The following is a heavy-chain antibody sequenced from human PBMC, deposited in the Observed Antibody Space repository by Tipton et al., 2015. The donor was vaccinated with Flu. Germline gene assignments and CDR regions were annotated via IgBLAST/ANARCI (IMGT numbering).Heavy chain of an antibody. Sequence: SLRLSCAASGFTFRNCGIHWVRQAPGKGLEWVAVIWSDGASKYYIDSVKGRFTVSRDNSKNTVYLQMNSLRSEDTAVYYCARDADTSSHYSKFDFWGQGTLVTVSS. CDR1: GFTFRNCG. D-gene: IGHD3-22*01. J-gene: IGHJ4*02. V-gene: IGHV3-33*01. CDR2: IWSDGASK. CDR3: ARDADTSSHYSKFDF.